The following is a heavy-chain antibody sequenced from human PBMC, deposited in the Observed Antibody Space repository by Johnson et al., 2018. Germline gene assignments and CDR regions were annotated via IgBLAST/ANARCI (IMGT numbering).Heavy chain of an antibody. CDR1: GGTLSSYA. J-gene: IGHJ6*02. CDR3: ASDLIEFQKYYSGYDYYYDWGRDV. V-gene: IGHV1-69*12. CDR2: IIPLFGTT. Sequence: QVQLVQSGAEVKKPGSSVKVSCKVSGGTLSSYAISWVRQAPGQGLEWLGGIIPLFGTTNYAQKFQGRVTITADDSTSTASMEGSSLRSEDTAVYYCASDLIEFQKYYSGYDYYYDWGRDVWGQGTTVSVSS. D-gene: IGHD5-12*01.